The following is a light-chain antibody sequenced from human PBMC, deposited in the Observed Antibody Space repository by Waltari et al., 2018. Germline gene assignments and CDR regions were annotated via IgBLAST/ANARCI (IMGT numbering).Light chain of an antibody. CDR3: AAWDDSLSGL. Sequence: QSVLTQPPSASGTPGQRVTISCSGSSSNIGRHSVYWYQQLPGTAPKLLIYRNNQRPSGVPDRFSGSKSGTSASLAISGLRSEDEADYYCAAWDDSLSGLFGGGTKLTVL. J-gene: IGLJ2*01. V-gene: IGLV1-47*01. CDR1: SSNIGRHS. CDR2: RNN.